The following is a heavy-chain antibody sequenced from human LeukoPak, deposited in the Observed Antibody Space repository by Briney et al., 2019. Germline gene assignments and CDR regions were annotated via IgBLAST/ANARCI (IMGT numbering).Heavy chain of an antibody. Sequence: SETLSLTCTVSGGSISGYYWSWIRQPPGKGLEWIGYIYYSGSTNYNPSLKSRVTISVDTSKNQFSLKLSSVTAADTAVYYCARGERGLSSNAWGQGTLVTVSS. D-gene: IGHD4-11*01. V-gene: IGHV4-59*01. CDR1: GGSISGYY. CDR2: IYYSGST. J-gene: IGHJ5*02. CDR3: ARGERGLSSNA.